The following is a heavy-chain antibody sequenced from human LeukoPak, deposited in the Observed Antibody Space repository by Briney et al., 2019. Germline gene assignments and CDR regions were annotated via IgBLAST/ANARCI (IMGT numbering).Heavy chain of an antibody. CDR1: GYTFTDYY. D-gene: IGHD3-10*01. Sequence: ASVKVSCKASGYTFTDYYMHWVRQAPGQGLEWMGWINPNSGGTNYAQNFQGWVTMTRDTSISTAYMELSRLRSDDTAVYYCARDRRSHYYGSGSYYPDVFDLWGQGTMVTVSS. CDR3: ARDRRSHYYGSGSYYPDVFDL. J-gene: IGHJ3*01. V-gene: IGHV1-2*04. CDR2: INPNSGGT.